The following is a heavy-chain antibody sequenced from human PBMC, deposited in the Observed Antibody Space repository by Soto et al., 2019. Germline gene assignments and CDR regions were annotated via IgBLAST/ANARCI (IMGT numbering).Heavy chain of an antibody. CDR2: IKQDGSEK. Sequence: EVQLVESGGGLVQPGGSLRLSCAASGFTFSSYWMSWVRQAPGKVLEWVANIKQDGSEKYYVDSVKGRFTISRDNAKNSLYLQINSMRAEDTAVYYWARDRGDFDYWGQGTLVTVSS. D-gene: IGHD3-10*01. J-gene: IGHJ4*02. CDR3: ARDRGDFDY. CDR1: GFTFSSYW. V-gene: IGHV3-7*01.